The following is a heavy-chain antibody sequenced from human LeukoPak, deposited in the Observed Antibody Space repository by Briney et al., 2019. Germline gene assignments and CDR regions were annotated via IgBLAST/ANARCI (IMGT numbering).Heavy chain of an antibody. D-gene: IGHD6-19*01. V-gene: IGHV3-30*02. CDR2: IQLDGSNK. CDR3: AKDPDSSGWYGFDY. CDR1: GFTFSSYG. J-gene: IGHJ4*02. Sequence: GGSLRLSCAASGFTFSSYGMHWVRQAPGKGLEWVAFIQLDGSNKYYADSVKGRFTISRDNSKNTLYLQMNSLRAEDTAVYYCAKDPDSSGWYGFDYWGQGTLVTVSS.